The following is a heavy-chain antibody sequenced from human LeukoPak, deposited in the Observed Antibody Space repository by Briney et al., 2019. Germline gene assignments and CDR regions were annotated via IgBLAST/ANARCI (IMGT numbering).Heavy chain of an antibody. CDR1: GGTFSSYA. J-gene: IGHJ5*02. V-gene: IGHV1-69*01. CDR3: ARAAYDSSGSNWFDP. Sequence: SVKVSCKASGGTFSSYAISWVRQAPGQGLEWMGGIIPIFGTANYAQKFQGRVTITADESTSTAYMELGSLRSDDTAVYYCARAAYDSSGSNWFDPWGQGTLVTVSS. CDR2: IIPIFGTA. D-gene: IGHD3-22*01.